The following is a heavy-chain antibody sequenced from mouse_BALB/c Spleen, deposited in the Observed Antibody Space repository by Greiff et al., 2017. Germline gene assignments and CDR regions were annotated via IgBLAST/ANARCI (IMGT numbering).Heavy chain of an antibody. CDR3: TKLDGSFAY. V-gene: IGHV5-6-4*01. Sequence: EVKLVESGGGLVKPGGSLKLSCAASGFTFSSYTMSWVRQTPEKRLEWVATISSGGSYTYYPDSVKGRFTISRDNAKNTLYLQMSSLKSEDTAMYYCTKLDGSFAYWGQGTLVTVSA. J-gene: IGHJ3*01. CDR2: ISSGGSYT. D-gene: IGHD4-1*01. CDR1: GFTFSSYT.